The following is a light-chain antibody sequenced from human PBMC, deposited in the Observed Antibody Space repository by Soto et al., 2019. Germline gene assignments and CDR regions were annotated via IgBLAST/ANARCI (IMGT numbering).Light chain of an antibody. J-gene: IGKJ3*01. CDR3: QHFNSYPRLFT. Sequence: AIQLTQSPSSLSVSVGDRVTITCRASQGVGSALAWYQQKPGKAPKVLIYDASTLESGVPSRFSGSGTGTDFSLTVSSLQPEDFATYYCQHFNSYPRLFTFGPGTKVDI. CDR2: DAS. V-gene: IGKV1-13*02. CDR1: QGVGSA.